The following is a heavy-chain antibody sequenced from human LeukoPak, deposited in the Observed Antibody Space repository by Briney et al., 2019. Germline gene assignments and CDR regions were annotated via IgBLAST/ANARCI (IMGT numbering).Heavy chain of an antibody. CDR2: ISYDGSNK. V-gene: IGHV3-30*18. J-gene: IGHJ4*02. CDR3: AKAGDCSGGSCYYLDY. D-gene: IGHD2-15*01. Sequence: PGGSLRLSCAASGFTFSSYGMHWVRQAPGKGLEWVAVISYDGSNKYHADSVKGRFTISRDNSKNTLYLQMNSLRAEDTAVYYCAKAGDCSGGSCYYLDYWGQGTLVTVSS. CDR1: GFTFSSYG.